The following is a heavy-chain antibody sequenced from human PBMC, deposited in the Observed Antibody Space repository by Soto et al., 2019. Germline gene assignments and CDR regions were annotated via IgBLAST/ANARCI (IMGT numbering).Heavy chain of an antibody. CDR1: GFTFSSCW. CDR3: ARKLTGEQTIDY. J-gene: IGHJ4*02. Sequence: GGSLRLSCAASGFTFSSCWMSWVRQAPGKGLEWVANIKQDGSEKYYVDSVKGRFTISRDNAKNSLYLQMNSLRAEDTAVYYCARKLTGEQTIDYWGQGTLVTVSS. CDR2: IKQDGSEK. D-gene: IGHD7-27*01. V-gene: IGHV3-7*01.